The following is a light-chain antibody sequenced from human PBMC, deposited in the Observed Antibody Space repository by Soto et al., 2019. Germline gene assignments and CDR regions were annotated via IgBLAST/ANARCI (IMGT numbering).Light chain of an antibody. CDR1: QSVSGN. Sequence: EVVMTRSPATLSVSPGERATLSCRASQSVSGNLAWYQQKPGQSPRLLIYGASTRATGIPARFSGSGSGTEFTLTISSLQSEDFAIYYCQQYHNWPPWTFGQGTKVEIK. J-gene: IGKJ1*01. CDR2: GAS. V-gene: IGKV3-15*01. CDR3: QQYHNWPPWT.